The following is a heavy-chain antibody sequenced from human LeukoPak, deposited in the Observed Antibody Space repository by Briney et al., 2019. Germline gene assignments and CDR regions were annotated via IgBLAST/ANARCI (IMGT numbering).Heavy chain of an antibody. CDR2: IYPGDSDT. D-gene: IGHD1-26*01. CDR1: GYSFTSYW. V-gene: IGHV5-51*01. J-gene: IGHJ4*02. Sequence: GESLKISCKGSGYSFTSYWIGCVRQMPGKGLEWIGSIYPGDSDTRYSPSFQGQVTISADKSTSTAYLQRSSVKASDTAMYYCARRGSGSSLIGYWGQGTLVSVSS. CDR3: ARRGSGSSLIGY.